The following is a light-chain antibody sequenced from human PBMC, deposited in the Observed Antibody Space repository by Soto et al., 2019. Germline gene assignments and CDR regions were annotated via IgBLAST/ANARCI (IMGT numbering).Light chain of an antibody. CDR3: QLYGSSPRFT. CDR1: QSVSSSY. V-gene: IGKV3-20*01. CDR2: GAS. J-gene: IGKJ3*01. Sequence: EIVLTQSPGTLSLSPGERATLSCRASQSVSSSYLAWYQQKPGQAPRLLIYGASSRATGIPDSFSGSGSGTDVTLTIRRLEPEDFAVYYCQLYGSSPRFTFGPGTKVDLK.